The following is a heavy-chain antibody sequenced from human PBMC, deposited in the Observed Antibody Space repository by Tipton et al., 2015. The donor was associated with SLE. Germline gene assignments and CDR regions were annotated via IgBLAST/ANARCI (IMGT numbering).Heavy chain of an antibody. CDR1: GSTFSSYW. CDR3: ASSRSPGMATAPRY. Sequence: SLRLSCTASGSTFSSYWMTWVRQAPGKGPEWVANINQDGSEKNCVDSVKGRFTISRDNAKNSLYLHMNSLRPEDTALYYCASSRSPGMATAPRYWGQGILVTVSS. D-gene: IGHD5-24*01. CDR2: INQDGSEK. J-gene: IGHJ4*02. V-gene: IGHV3-7*03.